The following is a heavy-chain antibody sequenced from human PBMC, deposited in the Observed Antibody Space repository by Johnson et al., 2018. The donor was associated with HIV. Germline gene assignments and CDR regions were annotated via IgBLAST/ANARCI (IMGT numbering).Heavy chain of an antibody. J-gene: IGHJ3*02. CDR1: GFAFGSYW. V-gene: IGHV3-66*01. CDR3: ARDLSLGRYCSGGSCYSGDAFDI. CDR2: IYSGGST. D-gene: IGHD2-15*01. Sequence: VQLVESGGGLVQPGGSLRLSCAASGFAFGSYWMHWVRQAPGKGLEWVSVIYSGGSTYYADSVKGRFTISRDNSTNTLYLQMNSLRAEDTAVYYCARDLSLGRYCSGGSCYSGDAFDIWGQGTMVTVSS.